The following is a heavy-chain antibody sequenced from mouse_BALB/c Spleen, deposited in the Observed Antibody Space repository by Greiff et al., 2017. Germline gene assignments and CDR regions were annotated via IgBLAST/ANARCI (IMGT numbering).Heavy chain of an antibody. CDR1: GFTFSSYA. J-gene: IGHJ4*01. CDR3: ARVAYGNWMDY. V-gene: IGHV5-6-5*01. Sequence: EVMLVESGGGLVKPGGSLKLSCAASGFTFSSYAMSWVRQTPEKRLEWVASISSGGSTYYPDTVTGRFTISRDNAKNTLYLEMSSLRSEDTAMYYCARVAYGNWMDYWGQGTSVTVSS. D-gene: IGHD2-1*01. CDR2: ISSGGST.